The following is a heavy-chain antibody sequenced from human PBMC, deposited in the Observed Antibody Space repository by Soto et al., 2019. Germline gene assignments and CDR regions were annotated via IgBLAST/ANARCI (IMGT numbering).Heavy chain of an antibody. D-gene: IGHD2-2*01. J-gene: IGHJ5*02. CDR1: GYSFTSYW. CDR2: IDPSDSYT. Sequence: PGESMKISCQGSGYSFTSYWISWVRPMPGKGLEWMGRIDPSDSYTNYSPSFQGHVTISADKSISTAYLQWSSLKASDTAMYYCARHQGWDIVVADWFDPWGQGTLVTVSS. CDR3: ARHQGWDIVVADWFDP. V-gene: IGHV5-10-1*01.